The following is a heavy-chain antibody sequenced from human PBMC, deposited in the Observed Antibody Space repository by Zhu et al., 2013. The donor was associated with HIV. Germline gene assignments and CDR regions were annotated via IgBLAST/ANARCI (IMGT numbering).Heavy chain of an antibody. CDR1: GYTFTGYY. CDR3: ARGRFLEWLFTESTHYYFDY. Sequence: QVQLVQSGAEVKKPGASVKVSCKASGYTFTGYYMHWVRQAPGQGLEWMGWINPNSGGTNYAQKFQGRVTMTRDTSISTAYMELSRLRSDDTAVYYCARGRFLEWLFTESTHYYFDYWAREPWSPSPQ. CDR2: INPNSGGT. V-gene: IGHV1-2*02. D-gene: IGHD3-3*01. J-gene: IGHJ4*02.